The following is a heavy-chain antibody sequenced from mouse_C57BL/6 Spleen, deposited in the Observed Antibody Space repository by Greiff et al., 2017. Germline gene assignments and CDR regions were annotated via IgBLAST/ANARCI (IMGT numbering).Heavy chain of an antibody. CDR2: INPNNGGT. D-gene: IGHD1-1*01. J-gene: IGHJ1*03. Sequence: EVQLQQSGPELVKPGASVKISCKASGYTFTDYYMNWVKQSHGKSLEWIGDINPNNGGTSYNQKFKGKATLTVDKSSSTAYMGLRSLTSDDSAVYYCARCRYYGSHWYFDVWGTGTTVTVSS. V-gene: IGHV1-26*01. CDR1: GYTFTDYY. CDR3: ARCRYYGSHWYFDV.